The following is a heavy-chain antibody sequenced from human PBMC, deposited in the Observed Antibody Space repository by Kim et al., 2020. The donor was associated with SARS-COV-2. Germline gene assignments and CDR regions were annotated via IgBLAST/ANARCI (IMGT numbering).Heavy chain of an antibody. CDR3: ASRKPRKITNVAYDSSGYYRPGMDV. CDR2: IIPIFGTA. D-gene: IGHD3-22*01. V-gene: IGHV1-69*13. Sequence: SVKVSCKASGGTFSSYAISWVRQAPGQGLEWMGGIIPIFGTANYAQKFQGRVTITADESTSTAYMELSSLRSEDTAVYYCASRKPRKITNVAYDSSGYYRPGMDVWGQGTTVTVSS. J-gene: IGHJ6*02. CDR1: GGTFSSYA.